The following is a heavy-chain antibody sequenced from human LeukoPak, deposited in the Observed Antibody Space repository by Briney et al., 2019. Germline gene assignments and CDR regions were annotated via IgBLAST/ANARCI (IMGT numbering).Heavy chain of an antibody. V-gene: IGHV4-4*02. D-gene: IGHD5-18*01. CDR1: GGSISSSNW. CDR2: IYHSGST. Sequence: SGTLSLTCAVSGGSISSSNWWSWVRQPPGKGLEWIGEIYHSGSTNYNPSLKSRVTISVDTSMNQLSLKLSSVTAADTAVYYCARGGFSYGYYFDSWGQGTLVTVSS. J-gene: IGHJ4*02. CDR3: ARGGFSYGYYFDS.